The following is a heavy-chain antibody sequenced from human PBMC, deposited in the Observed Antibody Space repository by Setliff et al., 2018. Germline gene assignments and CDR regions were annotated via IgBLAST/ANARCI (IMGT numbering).Heavy chain of an antibody. V-gene: IGHV4-4*02. CDR2: IYHSGST. J-gene: IGHJ4*02. D-gene: IGHD4-4*01. CDR1: GDSISSSNW. CDR3: ASWGTVTLFDY. Sequence: PSETLSLTCAVSGDSISSSNWWNWVRQPSGKGLEWIGEIYHSGSTKYNPSLKSRVTISVDKSKNQFSLKLSSVTAADTAVYYCASWGTVTLFDYWGQGTQVTVSS.